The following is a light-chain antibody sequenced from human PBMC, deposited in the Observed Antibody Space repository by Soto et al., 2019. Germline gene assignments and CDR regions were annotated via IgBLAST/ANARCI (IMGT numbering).Light chain of an antibody. CDR1: QTVVGDS. CDR3: QQYGNSPYT. J-gene: IGKJ2*01. V-gene: IGKV3D-20*01. Sequence: EMVLTQSPATLSLSPGERATLSCGASQTVVGDSIAWYQQRPVLAPRLVIRDASTRATGIPDRFSGSGSGADFTLTISSLEPDDFAVYYGQQYGNSPYTFGQGTKLEIK. CDR2: DAS.